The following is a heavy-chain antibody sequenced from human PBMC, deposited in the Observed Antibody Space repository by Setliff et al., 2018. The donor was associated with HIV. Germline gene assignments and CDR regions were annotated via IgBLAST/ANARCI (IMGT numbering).Heavy chain of an antibody. D-gene: IGHD2-2*01. V-gene: IGHV1-18*01. CDR1: GYTFSNYG. CDR3: ARKPTGSPSDY. Sequence: ASVKVSCKASGYTFSNYGISWVRQAPGQGLEWMGWISPCNGNTNYVQKLQGRVTITTDTSTSTAYMELRSLRSDDTALYYCARKPTGSPSDYWGQGTLVTVSS. J-gene: IGHJ4*02. CDR2: ISPCNGNT.